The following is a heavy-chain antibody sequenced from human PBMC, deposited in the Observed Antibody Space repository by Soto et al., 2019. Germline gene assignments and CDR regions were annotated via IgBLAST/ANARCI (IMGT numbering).Heavy chain of an antibody. CDR1: GFSISNYW. Sequence: EVQLVESGGGLVQPGESLRLTCAASGFSISNYWMTGVRQAPGKGLEWVANIKQDESRKSYLDSVRGRFTISRDNARNSLYLQMNSLRAEDTALYYCARDVSPGDSTYYLDAFDIWGQGTMVTVSS. J-gene: IGHJ3*02. CDR3: ARDVSPGDSTYYLDAFDI. D-gene: IGHD3-22*01. V-gene: IGHV3-7*05. CDR2: IKQDESRK.